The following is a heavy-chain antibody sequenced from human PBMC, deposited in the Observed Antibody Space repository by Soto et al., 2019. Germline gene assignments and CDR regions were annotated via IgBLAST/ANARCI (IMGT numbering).Heavy chain of an antibody. CDR1: GASISTYY. CDR2: LYYSGNT. J-gene: IGHJ4*02. CDR3: ARGPQKLIQPWKLCYYFDD. V-gene: IGHV4-59*01. D-gene: IGHD5-18*01. Sequence: SETLSLTCRVSGASISTYYWSWIRQPPGKRLEWIGDLYYSGNTKYNPSLTSRVTISVDSPKNQLSLNLSSVTAADTALYYCARGPQKLIQPWKLCYYFDDRREGILVTAS.